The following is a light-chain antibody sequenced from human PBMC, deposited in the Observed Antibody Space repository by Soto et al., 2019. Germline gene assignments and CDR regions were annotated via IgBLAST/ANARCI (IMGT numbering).Light chain of an antibody. Sequence: DIQMTQSPSSLSASVGDRVTITCRASQGISNELGWFQQQPGRVPKSLIYDATNLQSGVPSKFSGSGSGTEFTLIISSLQPEDFATYYCLQYHSHPFTFGPGTKVDIK. J-gene: IGKJ3*01. CDR1: QGISNE. V-gene: IGKV1-16*02. CDR3: LQYHSHPFT. CDR2: DAT.